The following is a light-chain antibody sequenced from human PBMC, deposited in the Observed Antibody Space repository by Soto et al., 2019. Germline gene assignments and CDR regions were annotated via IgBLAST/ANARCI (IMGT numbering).Light chain of an antibody. CDR1: NSRSGSNY. V-gene: IGLV1-47*01. Sequence: QSVLPQPPSASGTTGQRVTISCSTTNSRSGSNYVYWYQQLPGAAPKLLIYRNDQRPSGVPDRFSASKSGTSASLAISGLRSEDEADYFCAKWDDSLRVYLFGSGTKLTVL. CDR3: AKWDDSLRVYL. J-gene: IGLJ1*01. CDR2: RND.